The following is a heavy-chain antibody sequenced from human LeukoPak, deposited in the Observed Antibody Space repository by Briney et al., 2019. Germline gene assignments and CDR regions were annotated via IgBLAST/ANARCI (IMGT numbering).Heavy chain of an antibody. J-gene: IGHJ3*02. V-gene: IGHV4-39*01. CDR2: IYYSGNT. CDR3: ARRDGFDAFDI. CDR1: GGSIFSSNSY. Sequence: PSETLSLTCTVSGGSIFSSNSYWGWIRQPPGTGLEWIGSIYYSGNTYYNASLKSPVTISIDTSKNQFSLKLSSVTAADTAVYNCARRDGFDAFDIWGQGTLVTVSS. D-gene: IGHD4-17*01.